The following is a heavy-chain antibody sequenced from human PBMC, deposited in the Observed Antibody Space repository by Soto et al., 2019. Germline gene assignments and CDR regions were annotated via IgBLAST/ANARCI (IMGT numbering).Heavy chain of an antibody. CDR2: IYQSGST. D-gene: IGHD3-9*01. CDR1: GGSISSGNW. CDR3: ARAGYYNPRFDY. J-gene: IGHJ4*02. V-gene: IGHV4-4*02. Sequence: QVQLQESGPGLVKPWWPMSRTCAVSGGSISSGNWWGWVRKPPGQGLEGIGEIYQSGSTHYNPSLMSRIAITVDTSSNISSLKLSSITAADTAVYYCARAGYYNPRFDYWGQGTLVTVSS.